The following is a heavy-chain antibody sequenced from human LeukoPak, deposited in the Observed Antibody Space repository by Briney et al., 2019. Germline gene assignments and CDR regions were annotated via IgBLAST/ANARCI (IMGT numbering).Heavy chain of an antibody. J-gene: IGHJ5*02. D-gene: IGHD2-21*02. CDR2: INHSGST. CDR3: ARLRYCGGDCS. V-gene: IGHV4-34*01. Sequence: SETLSLTCAVYGGSFSGYYWSWIRQPPGKGLEWIGEINHSGSTNYNPSLKSRVTISVDTSKNQFSLKLSSVTAADTAVYYCARLRYCGGDCSWGQGTLVTVSS. CDR1: GGSFSGYY.